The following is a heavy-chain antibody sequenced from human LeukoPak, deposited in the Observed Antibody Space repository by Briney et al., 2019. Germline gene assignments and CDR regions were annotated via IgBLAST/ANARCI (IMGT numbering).Heavy chain of an antibody. CDR1: GFTFSNYW. D-gene: IGHD6-13*01. CDR2: IRQDGSDK. Sequence: GGSLRLSCAASGFTFSNYWMTWVRQAPGKGLEWVANIRQDGSDKFYVDSVKGRFTISRDNAKNSLYLQMNSLRAEDTAVYYCAGDHGSSWPNKDAFDIWGQGTMVTVSS. CDR3: AGDHGSSWPNKDAFDI. J-gene: IGHJ3*02. V-gene: IGHV3-7*01.